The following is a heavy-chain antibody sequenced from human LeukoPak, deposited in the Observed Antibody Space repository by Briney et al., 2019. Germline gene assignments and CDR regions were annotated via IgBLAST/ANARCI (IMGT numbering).Heavy chain of an antibody. CDR2: ISSSGSSI. J-gene: IGHJ4*02. CDR1: GFTFSDYY. D-gene: IGHD2-15*01. Sequence: GGSLRLSCAGSGFTFSDYYMSWIRQAPGKGLEWVSYISSSGSSIDYADSVKGRFTISRDNAKNSLYLQMNSLRAEDTAVYYCARVGPYCSGGSCYRLDYWGQGTLVTGSS. V-gene: IGHV3-11*01. CDR3: ARVGPYCSGGSCYRLDY.